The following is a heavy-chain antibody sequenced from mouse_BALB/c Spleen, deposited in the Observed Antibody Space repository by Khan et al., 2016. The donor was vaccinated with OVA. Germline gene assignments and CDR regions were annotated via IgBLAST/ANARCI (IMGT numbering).Heavy chain of an antibody. CDR1: GYTFTDYY. D-gene: IGHD1-2*01. CDR2: IYPRSGNT. Sequence: QVQLQQSGAELARPGASVKLSCKASGYTFTDYYINWVKQRPGQGLEWIGEIYPRSGNTYYNEKFKGKATLTADKSSSIAYMQLSSLTSEDAAVYFCARRNYFGYTFAYWGQGTLVTVST. J-gene: IGHJ3*01. V-gene: IGHV1-77*01. CDR3: ARRNYFGYTFAY.